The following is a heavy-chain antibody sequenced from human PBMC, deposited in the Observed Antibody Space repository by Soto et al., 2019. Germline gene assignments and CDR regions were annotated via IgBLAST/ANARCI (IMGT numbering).Heavy chain of an antibody. J-gene: IGHJ6*02. D-gene: IGHD1-26*01. CDR3: AREGASGFGMDV. V-gene: IGHV4-4*07. CDR2: IYTSGTT. CDR1: GGSIRSYY. Sequence: LSLTCNVSGGSIRSYYWSWIRQPAGKALEWTGRIYTSGTTNYNPSPKSRATILVDTSKNQFSLKLSSVTAADTAVYYCAREGASGFGMDVWGQGTTVTVSS.